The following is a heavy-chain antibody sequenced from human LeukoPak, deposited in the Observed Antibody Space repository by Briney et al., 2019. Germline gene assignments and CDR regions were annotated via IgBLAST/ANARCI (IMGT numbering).Heavy chain of an antibody. CDR1: GFTFSSYG. V-gene: IGHV3-23*01. J-gene: IGHJ4*02. CDR3: ARDYVWGSSESDY. CDR2: ISGSGGST. Sequence: GGTLRLSCAASGFTFSSYGMNWGRQAPGKGLEWVSAISGSGGSTYYADSVKGRFTISRDNSKNTLYLQMNSLRAEDTAVYYCARDYVWGSSESDYWGQGTLVTVSS. D-gene: IGHD7-27*01.